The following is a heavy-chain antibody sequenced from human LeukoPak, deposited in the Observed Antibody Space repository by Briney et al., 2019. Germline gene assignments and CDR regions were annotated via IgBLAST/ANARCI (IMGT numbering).Heavy chain of an antibody. J-gene: IGHJ4*02. CDR1: EFAFGSEA. V-gene: IGHV3-23*01. Sequence: GGSLRLSCAVSEFAFGSEAMSWVRQSPARGLEWVASISPGGGTTYYADYVKGRFTISRDNSKNTLYLQMNSLRAEDTAVYYCAKGPAYDFWSGYYHDYWGQGTLVTVSS. CDR2: ISPGGGTT. D-gene: IGHD3-3*01. CDR3: AKGPAYDFWSGYYHDY.